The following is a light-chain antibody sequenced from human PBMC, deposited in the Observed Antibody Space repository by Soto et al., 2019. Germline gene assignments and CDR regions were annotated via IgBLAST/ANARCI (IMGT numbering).Light chain of an antibody. CDR3: QSFDSSRTGLI. Sequence: QSVLTQQPSVTGAPGQRVTISCTGNKSNIGAGSGVNWYQQFPDKAPKLLIYANTHRPSGVPDRFSGSTSATSASLAITGLQTQDEADYYCQSFDSSRTGLIFGGGTKVTVL. CDR1: KSNIGAGSG. V-gene: IGLV1-40*01. J-gene: IGLJ2*01. CDR2: ANT.